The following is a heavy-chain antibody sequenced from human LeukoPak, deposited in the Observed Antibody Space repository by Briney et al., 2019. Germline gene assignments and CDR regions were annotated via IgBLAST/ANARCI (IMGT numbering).Heavy chain of an antibody. J-gene: IGHJ4*02. CDR1: GGSVSSSGYY. Sequence: SETLSLTCTVSGGSVSSSGYYWSWIRQPPGKGLEGIVYISYSWSTNYNPSFKSRVTMPVDTSKNQFSLKLSSVTAADTALYYCANYKRHAGTYCIDYWGQGTLVTVSS. V-gene: IGHV4-61*08. CDR3: ANYKRHAGTYCIDY. D-gene: IGHD3-10*01. CDR2: ISYSWST.